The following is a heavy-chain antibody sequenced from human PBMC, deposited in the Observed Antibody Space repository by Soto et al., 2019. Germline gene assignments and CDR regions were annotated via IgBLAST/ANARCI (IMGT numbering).Heavy chain of an antibody. CDR2: IYHSGVT. J-gene: IGHJ4*02. V-gene: IGHV4-39*01. CDR1: GGSISSNGYY. Sequence: QLQLQESGPGLVKPSETLSLTCTVSGGSISSNGYYWGWIRQPPGKGLEWIGNIYHSGVTYYNPSLKSRVTISVDTSRTQFSLKLNSMTAADTAVYYCARLFDYWGQGKLVTVSS. CDR3: ARLFDY.